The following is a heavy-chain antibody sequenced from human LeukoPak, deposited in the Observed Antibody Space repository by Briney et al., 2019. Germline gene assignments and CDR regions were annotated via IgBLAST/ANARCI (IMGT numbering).Heavy chain of an antibody. CDR3: AKGCPIGFGCPFDY. CDR1: GFTFSSYA. D-gene: IGHD3-10*01. V-gene: IGHV3-23*01. Sequence: GASLRLSCAASGFTFSSYAMSWVRQAPGKWQERVSAISGSGGSTYYADSVKGRFTISRDNSKNTLYLQMNSLRAEDTAVYYCAKGCPIGFGCPFDYWGQGTLVTVSS. CDR2: ISGSGGST. J-gene: IGHJ4*02.